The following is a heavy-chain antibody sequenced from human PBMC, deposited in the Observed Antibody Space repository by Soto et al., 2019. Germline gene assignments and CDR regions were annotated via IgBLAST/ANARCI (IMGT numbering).Heavy chain of an antibody. CDR1: GGTFSSNS. CDR2: IIPLFGTT. D-gene: IGHD6-19*01. Sequence: QVQLVQSGAEVKRPGSSVKVSCKASGGTFSSNSINWVRQAPGQGLEWMGSIIPLFGTTDYAQNFQGRVTISADKFTNTAYMELSSLRSEDTAVYFCARAVLSSSRPSCYEYGMDVWGQGTTVTVSS. J-gene: IGHJ6*02. V-gene: IGHV1-69*06. CDR3: ARAVLSSSRPSCYEYGMDV.